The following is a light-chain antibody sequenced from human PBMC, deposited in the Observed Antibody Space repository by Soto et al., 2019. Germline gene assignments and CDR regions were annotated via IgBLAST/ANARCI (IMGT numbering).Light chain of an antibody. Sequence: QSALTQPASVSGSPGQSITISCTGTSNDVGGYNYVSWYQQHPGKAPKLMIYDVSNRPSGVSNRFSASKSGNTASLTISGLLAEDEADYYCSSYTNRNTLVFGGGTKLTVL. CDR3: SSYTNRNTLV. CDR2: DVS. J-gene: IGLJ2*01. V-gene: IGLV2-14*01. CDR1: SNDVGGYNY.